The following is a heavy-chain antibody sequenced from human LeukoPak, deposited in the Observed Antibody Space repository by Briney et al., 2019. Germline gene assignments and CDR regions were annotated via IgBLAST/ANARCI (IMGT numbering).Heavy chain of an antibody. D-gene: IGHD6-13*01. CDR3: ATGYSSNWYYFDY. CDR1: GDSISSYY. J-gene: IGHJ4*02. V-gene: IGHV4-59*01. Sequence: SETLSHTCTVSGDSISSYYWSWIRQPPGKGLEWIGYIYHSGSTNYNPSLKSRVTISADTSKDQFSLKLASVTAADTAVYYCATGYSSNWYYFDYWGQGTLVTVSS. CDR2: IYHSGST.